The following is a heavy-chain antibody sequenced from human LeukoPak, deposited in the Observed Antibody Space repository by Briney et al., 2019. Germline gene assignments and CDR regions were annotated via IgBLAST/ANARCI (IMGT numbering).Heavy chain of an antibody. Sequence: SETLSLTCTVSGGSISSGSYYWSWIRQPAGKGLEWIGRIYTSGSTNYNPSLKSRVTISVDTSKNQFSLKLSSVTAADTAVYYCARGTRYSSGWRNYYYYMDVWGKGTTVTISS. D-gene: IGHD6-19*01. CDR3: ARGTRYSSGWRNYYYYMDV. V-gene: IGHV4-61*02. J-gene: IGHJ6*03. CDR1: GGSISSGSYY. CDR2: IYTSGST.